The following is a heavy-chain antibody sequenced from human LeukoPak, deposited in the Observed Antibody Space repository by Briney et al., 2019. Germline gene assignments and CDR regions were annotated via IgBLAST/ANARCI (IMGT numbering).Heavy chain of an antibody. CDR2: INPSGGST. J-gene: IGHJ6*03. V-gene: IGHV1-46*01. CDR3: ARVLRLERPYYYYYMDV. CDR1: GYTFTSYY. Sequence: ASVKVSCKASGYTFTSYYMHWVRQAPGQGLEWMGIINPSGGSTSYAQKFQGRVTMTRDMSTSTVYMELSSLRSEDTALYHCARVLRLERPYYYYYMDVWGKGTTVTISS. D-gene: IGHD1-1*01.